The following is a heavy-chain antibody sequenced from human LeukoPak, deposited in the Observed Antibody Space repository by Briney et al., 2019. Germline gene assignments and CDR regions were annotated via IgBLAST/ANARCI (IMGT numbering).Heavy chain of an antibody. J-gene: IGHJ4*02. D-gene: IGHD6-19*01. CDR2: INHSGST. CDR1: GGSFSGYY. CDR3: ARRGLIAVAANFDY. V-gene: IGHV4-34*01. Sequence: SETPSLTCAVYGGSFSGYYWSWIRQPPGKGLEWIGEINHSGSTNYNPSLKSRVTISVDTPKNQFSLKLSSVTAADTAVYYCARRGLIAVAANFDYWGQGTLVTVSS.